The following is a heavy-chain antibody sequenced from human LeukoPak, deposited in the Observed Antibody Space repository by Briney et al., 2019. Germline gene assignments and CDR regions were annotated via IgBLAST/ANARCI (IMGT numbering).Heavy chain of an antibody. Sequence: SETLSLTCTVSGGSISSYYWSWIRQPPGKGLEWIGYIYYSGSTNYNPSFKSRVTISVDTSKNQFSLKLSSVTAADTAVYYCARDSFGDAFDIWDQGTMVTVSS. J-gene: IGHJ3*02. V-gene: IGHV4-59*01. CDR1: GGSISSYY. CDR2: IYYSGST. D-gene: IGHD3-16*01. CDR3: ARDSFGDAFDI.